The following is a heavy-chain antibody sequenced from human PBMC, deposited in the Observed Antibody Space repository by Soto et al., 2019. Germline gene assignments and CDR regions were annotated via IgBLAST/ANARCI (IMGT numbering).Heavy chain of an antibody. J-gene: IGHJ6*02. CDR2: IYTSGGT. V-gene: IGHV4-4*07. Sequence: QVQLRESGPGLVKPWETLSLTCSVSGGSMTSYYWSWIRQPAGKGLGWIGRIYTSGGTNYNPSLKSRVTMSRDTSKKQSSLKLNSVTAADTAVYYCARGAVTGVDYGLDVWGQGTTVTVSS. D-gene: IGHD4-4*01. CDR1: GGSMTSYY. CDR3: ARGAVTGVDYGLDV.